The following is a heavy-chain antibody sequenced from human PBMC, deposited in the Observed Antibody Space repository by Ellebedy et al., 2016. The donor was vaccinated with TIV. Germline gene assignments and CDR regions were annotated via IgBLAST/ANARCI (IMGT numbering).Heavy chain of an antibody. CDR2: ISSGGRSI. CDR3: ARDRSTGWYYFDY. Sequence: PGGSLRLSCGASGFSFSNYNINRVRLAPGKGLEWVSHISSGGRSIYYADSVRGRFTISRDNAKNSVYLQMNSLRAEDTAVYYCARDRSTGWYYFDYWGQGTLVTVSS. J-gene: IGHJ4*02. V-gene: IGHV3-48*04. D-gene: IGHD6-19*01. CDR1: GFSFSNYN.